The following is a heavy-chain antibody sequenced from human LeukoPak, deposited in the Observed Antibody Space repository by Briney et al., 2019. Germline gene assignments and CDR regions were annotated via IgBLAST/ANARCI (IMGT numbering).Heavy chain of an antibody. D-gene: IGHD2-15*01. Sequence: VASVKVSCKASGYTFTGYYMHWVRQAPGQGLEWMGWINPNSGGTNYAQKFQGRVTMTRDTSISTAYMELSRLRSDDTAVYYCASADCSGGSCYGMEFQHWGQGTLVTVSS. V-gene: IGHV1-2*02. CDR2: INPNSGGT. J-gene: IGHJ1*01. CDR1: GYTFTGYY. CDR3: ASADCSGGSCYGMEFQH.